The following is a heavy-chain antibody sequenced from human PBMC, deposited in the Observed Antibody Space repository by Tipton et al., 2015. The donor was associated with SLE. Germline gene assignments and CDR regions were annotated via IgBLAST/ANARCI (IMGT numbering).Heavy chain of an antibody. V-gene: IGHV4-4*08. Sequence: TLSLTCSVSGVSISTYYWSWIRQSPGKGLEWIGNINTGGGTYRNPSLMSRVTISVDTSKTQFSLIVTSVTAADTAVYYCVRGPWAYYYYMDVWGKGTKVTVSS. CDR2: INTGGGT. CDR3: VRGPWAYYYYMDV. D-gene: IGHD7-27*01. CDR1: GVSISTYY. J-gene: IGHJ6*03.